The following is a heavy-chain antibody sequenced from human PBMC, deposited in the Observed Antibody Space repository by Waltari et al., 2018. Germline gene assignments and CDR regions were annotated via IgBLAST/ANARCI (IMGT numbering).Heavy chain of an antibody. Sequence: QVQLQESGPGLVKPSETLSLTCAVSGYSISSAYYWGWIRQSPGKGLEWIGSIYHTESTYYNPSLKSRVTISVDTSKNQFSLKLSSVTAADTAVYYCARDEITNWNFFDYWGQGLLVTVSS. D-gene: IGHD1-1*01. CDR3: ARDEITNWNFFDY. CDR1: GYSISSAYY. J-gene: IGHJ4*02. V-gene: IGHV4-38-2*02. CDR2: IYHTEST.